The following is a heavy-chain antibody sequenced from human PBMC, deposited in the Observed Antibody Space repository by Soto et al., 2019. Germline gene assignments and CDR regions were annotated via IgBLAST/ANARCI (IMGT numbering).Heavy chain of an antibody. CDR3: ARGRDYDILTGYYPLVWFDP. J-gene: IGHJ5*02. CDR1: GGSISSYY. V-gene: IGHV4-59*01. D-gene: IGHD3-9*01. Sequence: PSGTLSLTCTVSGGSISSYYWSWIRQPPGKGLEWIGYIYYSGSTNYNPSLKSRVTISVDTSKNQFSLKLSSVTAADTAVYYCARGRDYDILTGYYPLVWFDPWGQGTLVTVSS. CDR2: IYYSGST.